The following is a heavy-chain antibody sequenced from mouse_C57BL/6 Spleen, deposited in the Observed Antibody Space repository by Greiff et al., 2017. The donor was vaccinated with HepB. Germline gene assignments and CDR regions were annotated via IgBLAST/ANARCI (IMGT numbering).Heavy chain of an antibody. CDR2: IDTSDSYT. J-gene: IGHJ2*01. CDR1: GYTFTSYW. D-gene: IGHD1-1*01. Sequence: QVQLQQPGAELVRPGTSVKLSCKASGYTFTSYWMHWVKQRPGQGLEWIGVIDTSDSYTNYNQKFKGKATLTVDTSSSTAYMQLSSLTSEDSAVYYCAREAFITTVVATGDYWGQGTTLTVSS. CDR3: AREAFITTVVATGDY. V-gene: IGHV1-59*01.